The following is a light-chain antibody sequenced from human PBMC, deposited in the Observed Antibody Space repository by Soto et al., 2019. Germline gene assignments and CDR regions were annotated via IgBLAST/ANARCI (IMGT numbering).Light chain of an antibody. Sequence: EIFFTQSPDTLSLSPGERATLSCRASQSVGGNYLAWYQQKPGQAPRLLMYDASGRASGIPDRFSGSGSGTDFTLTISRLEPEDFAVYYCQVYDRSPLFGGGTKVDIK. CDR3: QVYDRSPL. CDR1: QSVGGNY. J-gene: IGKJ4*01. V-gene: IGKV3-20*01. CDR2: DAS.